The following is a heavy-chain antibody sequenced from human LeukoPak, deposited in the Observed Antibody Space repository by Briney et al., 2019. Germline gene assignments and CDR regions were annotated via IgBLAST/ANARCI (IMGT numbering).Heavy chain of an antibody. CDR1: GFTFSSYS. Sequence: GGSLRLSCAGSGFTFSSYSMNWVRQAPGKGLEWVSSISSSSSYIYYADSVKGRFTISRDNAKNSLYLQMNSLRAEDTAVYYCAELGITMIGGVWGKGTTVTISS. J-gene: IGHJ6*04. D-gene: IGHD3-10*02. V-gene: IGHV3-21*01. CDR2: ISSSSSYI. CDR3: AELGITMIGGV.